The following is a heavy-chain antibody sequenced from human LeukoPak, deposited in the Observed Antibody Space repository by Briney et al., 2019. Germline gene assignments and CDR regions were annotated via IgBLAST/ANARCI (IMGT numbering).Heavy chain of an antibody. CDR1: GFTISNYA. V-gene: IGHV3-23*01. CDR3: AKEGD. Sequence: GGSLRLSCAASGFTISNYAMSWVRQAPGKGLEWVSYITSSGDTTDNADSVKGRFTMSRDNSKNEVYLQMNSLRVEDTAVYYCAKEGDWGQGTLVTVSS. J-gene: IGHJ4*02. CDR2: ITSSGDTT.